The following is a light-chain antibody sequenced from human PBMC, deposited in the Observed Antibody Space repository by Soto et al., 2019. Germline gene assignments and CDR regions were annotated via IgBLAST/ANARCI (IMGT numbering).Light chain of an antibody. J-gene: IGLJ1*01. CDR1: SSDVGSYDL. CDR2: EGT. CDR3: CSYAGSNTYV. V-gene: IGLV2-23*01. Sequence: QSALTQPASVSGSPGQSITISCTGTSSDVGSYDLVSWYQQHPGKPPKLMIYEGTKRPSGISNRFSGSKSGNTASLTISGLQAEDETDYYCCSYAGSNTYVLGTGTKVTVL.